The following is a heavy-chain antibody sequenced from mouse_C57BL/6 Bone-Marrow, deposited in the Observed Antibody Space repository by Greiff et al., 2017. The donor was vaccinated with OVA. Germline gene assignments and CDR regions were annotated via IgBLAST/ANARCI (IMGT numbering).Heavy chain of an antibody. CDR1: GYAFTNYL. J-gene: IGHJ4*01. D-gene: IGHD2-5*01. V-gene: IGHV1-54*01. CDR2: INPGSGGT. Sequence: QVQLQQSGAELVRPGTSVKVSCKASGYAFTNYLIEWVKQRPGQGLEWIGVINPGSGGTNYNEKFKGKATLTADKSSSTAYMQLSSLTSEDSAVYFCAFYYSNSSAMDYWGQGTTVTVSS. CDR3: AFYYSNSSAMDY.